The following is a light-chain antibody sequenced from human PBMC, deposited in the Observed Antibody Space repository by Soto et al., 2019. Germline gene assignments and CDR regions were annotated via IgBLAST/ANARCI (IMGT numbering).Light chain of an antibody. V-gene: IGKV3-15*01. CDR1: QSVTSN. CDR2: GAS. CDR3: QQYNNWPRRT. J-gene: IGKJ1*01. Sequence: ELVLTPISGPLSFSPGGRCPLSCRARQSVTSNYLAWYHQKPGQAPXLXXYGASTRATGIPARFSGNGSGTEFTLTISSLQSEDFAIYYCQQYNNWPRRTFGQGTKVDI.